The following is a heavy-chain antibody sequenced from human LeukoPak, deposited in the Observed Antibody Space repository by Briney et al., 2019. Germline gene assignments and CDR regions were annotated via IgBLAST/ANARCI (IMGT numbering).Heavy chain of an antibody. CDR3: ARDRRVAGLDY. V-gene: IGHV3-53*01. J-gene: IGHJ4*02. CDR1: GFTFSSYA. Sequence: GGSLRLSCAASGFTFSSYAMSWVRQAPGKGLEWVSVIYSGGSTYYADSVKGRFTISRDNSKNTLYLQMNSLRAEDTAVYYCARDRRVAGLDYWGQGTLVTVSS. D-gene: IGHD6-19*01. CDR2: IYSGGST.